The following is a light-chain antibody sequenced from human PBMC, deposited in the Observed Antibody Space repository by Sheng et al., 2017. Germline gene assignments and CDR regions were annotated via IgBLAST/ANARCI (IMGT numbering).Light chain of an antibody. J-gene: IGLJ3*02. CDR1: SIETKS. Sequence: SYELTQPPSVSVAPGKTATITCGGNSIETKSVHWYQQRPGQSPVLVVYDDSDRPSGIPERFSGSNSDNTATLTISRVEAGDEADYYCQVWDNDSDAWVFGGGTKLTVL. V-gene: IGLV3-21*03. CDR3: QVWDNDSDAWV. CDR2: DDS.